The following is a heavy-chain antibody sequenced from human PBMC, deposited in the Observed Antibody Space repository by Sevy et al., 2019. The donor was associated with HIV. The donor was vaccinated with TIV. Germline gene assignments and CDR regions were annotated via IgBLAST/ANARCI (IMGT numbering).Heavy chain of an antibody. CDR2: VRNDGSNK. D-gene: IGHD2-8*01. J-gene: IGHJ6*02. Sequence: GGSLRLSCAASGFSLTTSDMHWVRQAPGKGLEWVAYVRNDGSNKYYADSGRDRFTTSRESPKNTFYLQMNSLRDEDTAIYYCARGRKTTEEWLEELDYYYGLDVWGQGTTVTVSS. V-gene: IGHV3-30*02. CDR1: GFSLTTSD. CDR3: ARGRKTTEEWLEELDYYYGLDV.